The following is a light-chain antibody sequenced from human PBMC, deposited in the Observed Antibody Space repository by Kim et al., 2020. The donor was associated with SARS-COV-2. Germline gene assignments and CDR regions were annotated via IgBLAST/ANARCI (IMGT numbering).Light chain of an antibody. CDR2: MAS. J-gene: IGKJ1*01. V-gene: IGKV1-5*03. Sequence: SASVGDRVTITCRASQSISSWLAWYQQKPGKAPKLLIYMASTLESGVPSRFRGSGSGTEFTLTISSLQPDDVAIYYCQQYDTYWTFGQGTKVDIK. CDR3: QQYDTYWT. CDR1: QSISSW.